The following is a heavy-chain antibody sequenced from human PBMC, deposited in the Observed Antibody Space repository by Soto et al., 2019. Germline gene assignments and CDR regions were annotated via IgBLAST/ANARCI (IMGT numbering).Heavy chain of an antibody. D-gene: IGHD6-6*01. J-gene: IGHJ6*02. V-gene: IGHV3-23*01. CDR2: ISGSGGST. CDR1: GFTFSSYA. CDR3: AKDLEQLDFLSYYGMDV. Sequence: PGGSLKISSAASGFTFSSYAMSWVRQAPGKGLEWVSAISGSGGSTYYADSVKGRFTISRDNSKNTLYLQMNSLRAEDTAVYYCAKDLEQLDFLSYYGMDVWGQGTTVTVAS.